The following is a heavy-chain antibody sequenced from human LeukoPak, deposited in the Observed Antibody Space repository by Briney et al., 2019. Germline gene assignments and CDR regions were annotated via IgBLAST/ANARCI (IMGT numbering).Heavy chain of an antibody. Sequence: KPGGSLRLSCVASGFTFSHYSMNWVRQAPGKGLEWVSSIRFTGSYIYYADSVKGRFTISRDDAKNLLSLQMSNLRAEDTAVYFCARGGGLDVWGQGATVTVSS. CDR1: GFTFSHYS. CDR3: ARGGGLDV. CDR2: IRFTGSYI. V-gene: IGHV3-21*04. J-gene: IGHJ6*02. D-gene: IGHD3-16*01.